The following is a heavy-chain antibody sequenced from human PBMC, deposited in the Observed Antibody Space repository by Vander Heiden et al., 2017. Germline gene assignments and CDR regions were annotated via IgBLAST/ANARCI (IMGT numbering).Heavy chain of an antibody. D-gene: IGHD2-2*01. V-gene: IGHV3-30-3*01. CDR2: ISYDGSNK. Sequence: QVQLVESGGGVVQPGRSLRLTCAACGLAFSSYAMHWVRQAPGKGLEWVAVISYDGSNKYYADSVKGRFTISRDNSKNTLYLQMNSLRAEDTAVYYCARDYGSSTSHRMDVWGQGTTVTVSS. J-gene: IGHJ6*02. CDR1: GLAFSSYA. CDR3: ARDYGSSTSHRMDV.